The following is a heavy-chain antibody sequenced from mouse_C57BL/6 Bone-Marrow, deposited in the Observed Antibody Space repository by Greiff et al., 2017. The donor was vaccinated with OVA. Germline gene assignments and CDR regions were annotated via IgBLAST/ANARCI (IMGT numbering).Heavy chain of an antibody. V-gene: IGHV5-16*01. D-gene: IGHD1-1*01. CDR1: GFTFSDYY. Sequence: EVQVVESEGGLVQPGSSMKLSCTASGFTFSDYYMAWVRQVPEKGLEWVANINYDGSSTYYLDSLKSRFIISRDNAKNILYRQMSSLKSEDTATYYCARGYYGSSYGWYFDVWGTGTTVTVSS. CDR3: ARGYYGSSYGWYFDV. J-gene: IGHJ1*03. CDR2: INYDGSST.